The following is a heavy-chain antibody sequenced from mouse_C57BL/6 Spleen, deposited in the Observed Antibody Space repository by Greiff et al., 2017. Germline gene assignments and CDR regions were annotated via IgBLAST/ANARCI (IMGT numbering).Heavy chain of an antibody. V-gene: IGHV1-50*01. Sequence: VQLQQPGAELVKPGASVKLSCKASGYTFTSYWMQWVKQRPGQGLEWIGEIDPSDSYTNYNQKFKGKATLTVDTSSSTAYMQLSSLTSADSAVYYCARGRKDSSGPGAMDYWGQGASVTVSS. CDR3: ARGRKDSSGPGAMDY. CDR1: GYTFTSYW. J-gene: IGHJ4*01. D-gene: IGHD3-2*02. CDR2: IDPSDSYT.